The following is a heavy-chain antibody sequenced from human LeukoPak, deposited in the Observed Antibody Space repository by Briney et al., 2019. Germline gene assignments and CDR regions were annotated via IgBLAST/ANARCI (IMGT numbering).Heavy chain of an antibody. CDR2: IYYTGST. Sequence: SETLSLTCTVSGGSISSHYWSWIRQPPGKGLEWIGYIYYTGSTNYNPSLKSRVTISVDTSKNQISLKVNSVTAADTAVYYCAREGYSSSWYHPYFDYWGQGTLVTVSS. J-gene: IGHJ4*02. V-gene: IGHV4-59*11. D-gene: IGHD6-13*01. CDR1: GGSISSHY. CDR3: AREGYSSSWYHPYFDY.